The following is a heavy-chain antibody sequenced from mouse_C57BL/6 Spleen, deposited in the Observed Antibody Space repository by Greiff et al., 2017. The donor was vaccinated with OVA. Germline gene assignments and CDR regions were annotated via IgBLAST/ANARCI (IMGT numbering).Heavy chain of an antibody. V-gene: IGHV14-2*01. CDR1: GFNIKDYY. J-gene: IGHJ2*01. CDR2: IDPEDGET. CDR3: ASEGTTLSFDY. D-gene: IGHD6-1*01. Sequence: VQLQQSGAELVKPGASVKLSCTASGFNIKDYYMHWVKQRTEQGLAWIGRIDPEDGETKYAPKFQGKATRTADTSSNTAYLQLSSLTSEDTAVYYCASEGTTLSFDYWGQGTTLTVSS.